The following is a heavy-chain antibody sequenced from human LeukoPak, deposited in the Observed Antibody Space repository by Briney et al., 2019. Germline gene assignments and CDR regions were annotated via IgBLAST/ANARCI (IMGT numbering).Heavy chain of an antibody. CDR1: GGSISSYY. V-gene: IGHV4-59*01. CDR2: IYYSGST. CDR3: ARDLSGPIDY. Sequence: PSETLSLTCTVSGGSISSYYWSWIRQPPGKGLERIGYIYYSGSTNYNPSLKSRVTISVDTSKNQFSLKLSSVTAADTAVYYCARDLSGPIDYWGQGTLVTVSS. J-gene: IGHJ4*02. D-gene: IGHD2-15*01.